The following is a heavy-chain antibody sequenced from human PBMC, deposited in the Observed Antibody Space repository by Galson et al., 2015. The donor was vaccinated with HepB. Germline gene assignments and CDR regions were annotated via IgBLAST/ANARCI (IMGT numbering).Heavy chain of an antibody. J-gene: IGHJ4*02. D-gene: IGHD3-9*01. CDR1: GFTFGDYA. Sequence: SLRLSCAASGFTFGDYAMSWVRQAPGKGLEWVGFIRSKAYGGTTEYAASVKGRFTISRDDSKSIAYLQMNSLKTEDTAVYYCTRDKPERPADWLLLDYWGQGTLVTVSS. V-gene: IGHV3-49*04. CDR3: TRDKPERPADWLLLDY. CDR2: IRSKAYGGTT.